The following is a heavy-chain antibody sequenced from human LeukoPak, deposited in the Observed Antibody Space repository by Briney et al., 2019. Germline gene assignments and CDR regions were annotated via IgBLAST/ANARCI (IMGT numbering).Heavy chain of an antibody. CDR2: IYTSGST. J-gene: IGHJ5*02. CDR1: GGSISSYY. CDR3: ARSIVVVVAATKRVWFDP. Sequence: SETLSLTCTVSGGSISSYYWSWIRQPAGKGLEWIGRIYTSGSTNYNPSLKSRVTISVDTSKNQFSLKLSSVTAADTAVYYCARSIVVVVAATKRVWFDPWGQGTLVTVSS. V-gene: IGHV4-4*07. D-gene: IGHD2-15*01.